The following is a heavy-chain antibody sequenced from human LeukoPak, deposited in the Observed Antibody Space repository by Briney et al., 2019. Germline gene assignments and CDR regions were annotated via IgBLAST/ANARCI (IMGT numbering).Heavy chain of an antibody. J-gene: IGHJ4*02. CDR2: IYSGGST. CDR1: GFTVSSNY. Sequence: GGSRRLSWAASGFTVSSNYMSWVRQAPGKGLEWVSVIYSGGSTYYADSVKGRFTISRDNSKNTLYLQMNSLRAEGTAVYYCARVRRPLRYFDYWGQGTLVTVSS. V-gene: IGHV3-53*01. CDR3: ARVRRPLRYFDY.